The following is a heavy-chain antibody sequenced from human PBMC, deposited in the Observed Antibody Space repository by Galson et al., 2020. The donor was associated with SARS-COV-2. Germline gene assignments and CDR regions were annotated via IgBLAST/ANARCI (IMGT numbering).Heavy chain of an antibody. D-gene: IGHD3-22*01. CDR2: FDPEDGET. J-gene: IGHJ4*02. CDR3: ATAPAYYYDSSGWY. V-gene: IGHV1-24*01. CDR1: GYTLTELS. Sequence: ASVKVSCKVSGYTLTELSMHWVRRAPGKGLEWMGGFDPEDGETIYAQKFQGRVTMTEDTSTDTAYMELSSLRSEDTAVYYCATAPAYYYDSSGWYWGQGTLVTVSS.